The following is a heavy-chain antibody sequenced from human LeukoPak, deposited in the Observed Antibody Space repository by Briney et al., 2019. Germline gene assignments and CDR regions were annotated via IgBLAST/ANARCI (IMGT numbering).Heavy chain of an antibody. V-gene: IGHV5-10-1*01. J-gene: IGHJ4*02. Sequence: AESLKISCKGSGYSFTSYWIGWVGQMPGKGLEWMGRIDPSDSYTNYSPSFQGHVTISADKSISTAYLQWSSLKASDTAMYYCARHTSPSIAAGDYWGQGTLVTVSS. CDR3: ARHTSPSIAAGDY. CDR2: IDPSDSYT. CDR1: GYSFTSYW. D-gene: IGHD6-13*01.